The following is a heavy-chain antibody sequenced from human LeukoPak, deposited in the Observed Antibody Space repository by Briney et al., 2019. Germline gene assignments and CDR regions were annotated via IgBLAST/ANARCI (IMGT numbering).Heavy chain of an antibody. J-gene: IGHJ4*02. CDR1: GYTFTSYY. CDR2: INPSGGST. D-gene: IGHD2-2*01. CDR3: ARYCSSTSCYEYYFNY. Sequence: ASVTVSCKASGYTFTSYYMHWVRQAPGQGLEWMGIINPSGGSTSYAQKFQGRVTMTRDTSTSTVYMELSSLRSEDTAVYYCARYCSSTSCYEYYFNYWGQGTLVTVSS. V-gene: IGHV1-46*01.